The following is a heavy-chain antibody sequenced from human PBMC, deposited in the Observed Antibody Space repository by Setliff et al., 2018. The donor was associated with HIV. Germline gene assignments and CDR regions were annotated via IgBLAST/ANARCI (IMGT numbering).Heavy chain of an antibody. CDR1: GYTFTGYY. D-gene: IGHD2-8*01. Sequence: ASVKVSCKASGYTFTGYYIHWVRQAPGQGLEWMGRIIPNSGGTNYARKFQDRVTMTRDTSISTAYMELSRLRSDDTAVYYCATKVYCTNGVCLDAFDIWGQGTTVTVS. CDR2: IIPNSGGT. J-gene: IGHJ3*02. CDR3: ATKVYCTNGVCLDAFDI. V-gene: IGHV1-2*06.